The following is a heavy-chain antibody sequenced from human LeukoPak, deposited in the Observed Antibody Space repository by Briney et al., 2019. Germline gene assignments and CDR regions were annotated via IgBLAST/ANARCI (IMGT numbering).Heavy chain of an antibody. CDR2: IYYSGST. Sequence: SETLSLTCTVSGGSISSSGYYWGWIRQPPGKGLEWISSIYYSGSTYYNPSLTSRVTISVDTSKNQLSLELSSLTAAGTVVLFCARHEYSGSYYGLSWFDPWGQGTLVTVSS. CDR1: GGSISSSGYY. J-gene: IGHJ5*02. V-gene: IGHV4-39*01. CDR3: ARHEYSGSYYGLSWFDP. D-gene: IGHD1-26*01.